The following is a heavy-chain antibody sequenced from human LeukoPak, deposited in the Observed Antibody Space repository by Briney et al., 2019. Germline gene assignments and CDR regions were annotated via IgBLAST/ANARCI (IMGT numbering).Heavy chain of an antibody. CDR3: ARGSGWVGAHAFDI. CDR1: GGTFSSYA. Sequence: GASVKVSCKASGGTFSSYAISWVRQAPGQGLEWMGGIIPIFGTANYAQKFQGRVTITADESTSTAYMELSSLRSEDTAVYYCARGSGWVGAHAFDIWGQGTMVTVSS. J-gene: IGHJ3*02. CDR2: IIPIFGTA. V-gene: IGHV1-69*13. D-gene: IGHD6-19*01.